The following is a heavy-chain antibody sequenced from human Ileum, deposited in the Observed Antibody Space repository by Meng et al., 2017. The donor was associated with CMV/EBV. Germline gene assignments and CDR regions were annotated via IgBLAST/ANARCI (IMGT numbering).Heavy chain of an antibody. D-gene: IGHD2-2*01. J-gene: IGHJ5*02. CDR2: IRYDGSNK. Sequence: GGSLRPSCAAPGFTFSSYGMHWVRQAPGKGLEWVAFIRYDGSNKYYADSVKGRFTISRDNSKNTLYLQMNSLGAEDTAVYYCAKDPLGYCSSTSCLGLGPWGQGTLVTVSS. CDR3: AKDPLGYCSSTSCLGLGP. CDR1: GFTFSSYG. V-gene: IGHV3-30*02.